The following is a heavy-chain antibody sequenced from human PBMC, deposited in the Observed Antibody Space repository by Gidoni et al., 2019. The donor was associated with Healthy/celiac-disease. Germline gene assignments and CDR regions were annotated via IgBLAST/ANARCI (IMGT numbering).Heavy chain of an antibody. CDR1: GYTFTSYD. CDR2: MNPNSGNT. D-gene: IGHD2-2*01. Sequence: QVQLVQSGAEVKKPGASVTVSCKASGYTFTSYDINWVRQATGQGLEWMGWMNPNSGNTGYAQKFQGRGTMTRNTSISTAYMELSSLRSEDTAVYYCARGCSSTSCYSGRGMDVWGQGTTVTVSS. CDR3: ARGCSSTSCYSGRGMDV. J-gene: IGHJ6*02. V-gene: IGHV1-8*01.